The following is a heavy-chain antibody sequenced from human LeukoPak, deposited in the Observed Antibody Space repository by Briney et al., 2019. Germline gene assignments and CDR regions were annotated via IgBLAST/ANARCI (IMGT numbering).Heavy chain of an antibody. CDR2: IYYSGST. V-gene: IGHV4-39*07. D-gene: IGHD2-15*01. CDR3: ARAPIGYCSGGSCGPAWFDP. Sequence: SETLSLTCTVSGGSISSSSYYWGWIRQPPGKGLEWIGSIYYSGSTYYNPSLKSRVTTSVDTSKNQFSLKLSSVTAADTAVYYCARAPIGYCSGGSCGPAWFDPWGQGTLVTVSS. CDR1: GGSISSSSYY. J-gene: IGHJ5*02.